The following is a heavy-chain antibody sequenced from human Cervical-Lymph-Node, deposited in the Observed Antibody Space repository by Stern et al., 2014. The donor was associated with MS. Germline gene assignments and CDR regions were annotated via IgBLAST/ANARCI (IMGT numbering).Heavy chain of an antibody. Sequence: VQLVESGAEVKKPGSSVKVSCKASGGTFSSYAISWVRQAPGQGLEWMGGIIPIFGTANYAQEFQGRGTSTADESTSTAYMELSSLRSEDTAVYYCARGRRRGSYQDDFDYWGQGTLVTVSS. V-gene: IGHV1-69*01. J-gene: IGHJ4*02. CDR2: IIPIFGTA. CDR1: GGTFSSYA. D-gene: IGHD1-26*01. CDR3: ARGRRRGSYQDDFDY.